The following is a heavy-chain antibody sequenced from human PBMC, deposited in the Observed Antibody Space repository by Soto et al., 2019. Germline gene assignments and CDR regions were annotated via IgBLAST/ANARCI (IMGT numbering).Heavy chain of an antibody. D-gene: IGHD7-27*01. CDR2: IYKSATT. V-gene: IGHV4-30-4*01. Sequence: SETLSLTCSVSGDSISNLDYFWAWIRQPPGQALEYIGYIYKSATTYYNPSFESRVAISVDTSKSQFSLNVTSVAAADTAVYFCARGRYCLTGRCFPNWFDSWGQGALVTVS. CDR1: GDSISNLDYF. J-gene: IGHJ5*01. CDR3: ARGRYCLTGRCFPNWFDS.